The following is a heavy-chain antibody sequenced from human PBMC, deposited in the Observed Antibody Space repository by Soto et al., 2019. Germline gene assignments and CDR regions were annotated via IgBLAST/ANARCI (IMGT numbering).Heavy chain of an antibody. J-gene: IGHJ5*02. D-gene: IGHD2-2*01. CDR2: IYHSGST. CDR3: ARVGCSSTSCYWANWFDP. Sequence: KSSETLSLTCAVCGGSISSGGYSWSWIRQPPGKGLEWIGYIYHSGSTYYNPPLKSRVTISVDRSKNQFSLKLSSVTAADTAVYYCARVGCSSTSCYWANWFDPWGQGTLVTVSS. CDR1: GGSISSGGYS. V-gene: IGHV4-30-2*01.